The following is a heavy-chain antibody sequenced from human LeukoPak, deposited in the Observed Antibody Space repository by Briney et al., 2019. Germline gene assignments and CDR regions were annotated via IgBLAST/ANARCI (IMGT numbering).Heavy chain of an antibody. J-gene: IGHJ4*02. D-gene: IGHD3-22*01. Sequence: PGGSLRLSCAASGFTFSSYGMHWVRQAPGKGLEWVAVIWYDGSNKYYADSVKGRFTISRDNSKNTLYLQMNSLRAEDTAVYYCARGPYYYDSSGRHFDYWGQGTLVTVSS. V-gene: IGHV3-33*01. CDR2: IWYDGSNK. CDR1: GFTFSSYG. CDR3: ARGPYYYDSSGRHFDY.